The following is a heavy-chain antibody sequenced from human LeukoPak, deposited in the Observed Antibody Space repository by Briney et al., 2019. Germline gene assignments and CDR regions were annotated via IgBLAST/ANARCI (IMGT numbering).Heavy chain of an antibody. J-gene: IGHJ4*02. Sequence: GRSLRLSCAAPGITFSSFGMHWLRQAPGKGLEWVAVIWYDGSNKFYADSVKGRFTISRDNSKNTLYLQMNSLRAEDTAVYYCARDRAAADLDYWGQGTLVTVSS. D-gene: IGHD6-13*01. V-gene: IGHV3-33*01. CDR3: ARDRAAADLDY. CDR1: GITFSSFG. CDR2: IWYDGSNK.